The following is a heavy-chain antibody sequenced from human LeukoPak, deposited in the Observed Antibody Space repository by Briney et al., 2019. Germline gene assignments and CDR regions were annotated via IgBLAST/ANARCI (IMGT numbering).Heavy chain of an antibody. D-gene: IGHD3-16*02. V-gene: IGHV3-21*01. J-gene: IGHJ4*02. CDR3: AKVLRGEFSCLDY. CDR1: GFTFSSYS. Sequence: PGGSLRLSCAASGFTFSSYSMNWVRHTPGKGLEWVSSISGGSRHIYYADSVRGRFPISRDNAKSSLYLQMNSLRAEDTAVYYCAKVLRGEFSCLDYWGQGTLVTVSS. CDR2: ISGGSRHI.